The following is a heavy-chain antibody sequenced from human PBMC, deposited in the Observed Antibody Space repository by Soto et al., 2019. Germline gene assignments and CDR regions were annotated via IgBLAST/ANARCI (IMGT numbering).Heavy chain of an antibody. CDR1: GFAFSSYA. D-gene: IGHD4-4*01. V-gene: IGHV3-23*01. J-gene: IGHJ4*02. Sequence: QPGGSLGLSCAASGFAFSSYAMSWVRQAPGKGLEWVSAISGSGGSTYYGDSVKGRFTISRDNSKNTLYLQMNSLRAEDTAVYYCAKRYSDYFDYWGQGTLVTVSS. CDR2: ISGSGGST. CDR3: AKRYSDYFDY.